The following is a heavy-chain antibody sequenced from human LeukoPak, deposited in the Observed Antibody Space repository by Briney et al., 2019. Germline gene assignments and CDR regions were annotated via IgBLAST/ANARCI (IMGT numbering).Heavy chain of an antibody. CDR2: ISSSGSTI. D-gene: IGHD3-22*01. CDR3: ARDMIEFDY. Sequence: PGGSLRLSCAASGFIFSSYGMHWVRQAPGKGLEWVSYISSSGSTIYYADSVKGRFTISRDNAKNSLYLQMNSLRAEDTAVYYCARDMIEFDYWGQGTLVTVSS. CDR1: GFIFSSYG. J-gene: IGHJ4*02. V-gene: IGHV3-48*04.